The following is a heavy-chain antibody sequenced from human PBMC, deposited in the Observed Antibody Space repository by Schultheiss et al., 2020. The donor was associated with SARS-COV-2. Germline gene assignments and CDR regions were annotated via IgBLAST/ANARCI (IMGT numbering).Heavy chain of an antibody. CDR2: ISGSGGST. V-gene: IGHV3-23*01. CDR1: GFTFSSYW. J-gene: IGHJ5*02. CDR3: ARDGSSGYYSWFDP. Sequence: GGSLRLSCAASGFTFSSYWMHWVRQAPGKGLEWVSAISGSGGSTYYADSVKGRFTISRDNSKNTLYLQMNSLRAEDTAVYYCARDGSSGYYSWFDPWGQGTLVTVSS. D-gene: IGHD3-22*01.